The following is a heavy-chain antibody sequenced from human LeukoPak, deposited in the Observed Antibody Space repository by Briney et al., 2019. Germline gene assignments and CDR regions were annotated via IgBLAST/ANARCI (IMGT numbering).Heavy chain of an antibody. V-gene: IGHV4-30-4*01. Sequence: SETLSLTCTVSGGSISSGDYYWSWIRQPPGKGLEWIGYIYYSGSTYYNPSLKSRVTISVDTSKNQFSLKLSSVTAADTAAYYCARVYGGYGVFDYWGQGTLVTVSS. CDR1: GGSISSGDYY. CDR3: ARVYGGYGVFDY. D-gene: IGHD5-12*01. CDR2: IYYSGST. J-gene: IGHJ4*02.